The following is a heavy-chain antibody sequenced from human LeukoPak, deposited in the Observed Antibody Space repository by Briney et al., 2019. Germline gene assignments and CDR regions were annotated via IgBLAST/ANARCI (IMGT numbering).Heavy chain of an antibody. D-gene: IGHD4-17*01. V-gene: IGHV4-59*08. J-gene: IGHJ6*03. CDR3: SRADGNYYYYYMDV. CDR2: IYYSGST. Sequence: PSETLSLTCTVSGGSISSYYWSWIRQPPGKGLEWIGYIYYSGSTNYNPSLKSRVTISVDTSKKQFSLKLSSVTAADTAVYYCSRADGNYYYYYMDVWGKGTTVTVSS. CDR1: GGSISSYY.